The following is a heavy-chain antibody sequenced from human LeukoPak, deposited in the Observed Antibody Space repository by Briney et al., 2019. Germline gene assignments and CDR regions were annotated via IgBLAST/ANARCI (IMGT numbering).Heavy chain of an antibody. V-gene: IGHV3-15*01. CDR1: GFTFSNAW. D-gene: IGHD3-16*01. CDR3: TTTPDYDYVWGSSYYFDY. Sequence: PGGSLRLSCAASGFTFSNAWMSWVRQAPGKGLEWVGCIKSKTVGGTTDYAAPVKGRFTISTNDSKNTLYLQMNSLKTEDTAVYSCTTTPDYDYVWGSSYYFDYWGQGTLVTVSS. CDR2: IKSKTVGGTT. J-gene: IGHJ4*02.